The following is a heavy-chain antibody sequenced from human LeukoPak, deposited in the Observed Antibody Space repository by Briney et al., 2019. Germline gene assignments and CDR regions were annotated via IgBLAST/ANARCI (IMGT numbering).Heavy chain of an antibody. J-gene: IGHJ4*02. CDR1: GFTFSNFG. CDR3: ARLLSGN. D-gene: IGHD2-15*01. Sequence: GRSLRLSCAASGFTFSNFGMHWVRQAPGKGLEWVAVISHDGSNKYYADSVKGRFTISRDNSKNTLYLQMNSLRAEDTAEYYCARLLSGNWGQGTLVTVSS. V-gene: IGHV3-30*03. CDR2: ISHDGSNK.